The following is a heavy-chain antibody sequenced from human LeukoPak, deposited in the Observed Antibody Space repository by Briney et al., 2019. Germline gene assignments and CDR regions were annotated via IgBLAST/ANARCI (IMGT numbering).Heavy chain of an antibody. CDR1: GFTVSSNY. CDR2: IYSGGST. J-gene: IGHJ4*02. V-gene: IGHV3-66*01. CDR3: AKDLRDFDWLPDY. D-gene: IGHD3-9*01. Sequence: PGGSLRLSCVGSGFTVSSNYMSWVRQAPGKGLEWVSVIYSGGSTYYADSVKGRFTISRDNSKNTVYLQMNSLRAEDTAVYYCAKDLRDFDWLPDYWGQGTLVTVSS.